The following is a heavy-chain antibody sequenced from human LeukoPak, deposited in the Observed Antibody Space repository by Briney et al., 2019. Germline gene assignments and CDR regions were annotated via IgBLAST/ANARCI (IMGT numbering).Heavy chain of an antibody. V-gene: IGHV3-23*01. CDR1: GSTFSSYA. Sequence: GGSLRLSCTASGSTFSSYAISWLRQAPGKGREWLSGISSSGSLTYYVDTVKGRFTISRDNSRNTVFLQVNSLRAEDAAVYYCAKDLGGNSYFEYWGQGTLVTVSS. D-gene: IGHD4-23*01. CDR2: ISSSGSLT. J-gene: IGHJ4*02. CDR3: AKDLGGNSYFEY.